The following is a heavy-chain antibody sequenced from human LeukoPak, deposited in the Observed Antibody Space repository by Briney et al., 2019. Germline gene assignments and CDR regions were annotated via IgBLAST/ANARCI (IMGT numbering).Heavy chain of an antibody. V-gene: IGHV3-23*01. CDR1: GFTFSTSP. Sequence: GGSLRLSCAVSGFTFSTSPMSWVRQAPGKGLEWVSAISGSGGSTYYADSVKGRFTISRDNSKNTLYLQMNSLRAEDTAVYYCAKDLYYYDSSGYKDYWGQGTLVTVSS. J-gene: IGHJ4*02. CDR2: ISGSGGST. D-gene: IGHD3-22*01. CDR3: AKDLYYYDSSGYKDY.